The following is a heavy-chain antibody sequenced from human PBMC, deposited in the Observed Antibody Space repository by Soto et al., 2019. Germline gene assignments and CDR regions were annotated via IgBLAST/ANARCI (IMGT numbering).Heavy chain of an antibody. CDR1: DFTFGAAY. V-gene: IGHV3-11*06. CDR2: ISTSSSYP. CDR3: ARDKLPYYDFWKDYYYGMDV. J-gene: IGHJ6*02. D-gene: IGHD3-3*01. Sequence: GGPLRLSCAGSDFTFGAAYMSCIRQARGKGLQWLSSISTSSSYPAYADSVKGRFTISRDNAKNSLYLQMNSLRAEDTAVYYCARDKLPYYDFWKDYYYGMDVWGQGTTVTVSS.